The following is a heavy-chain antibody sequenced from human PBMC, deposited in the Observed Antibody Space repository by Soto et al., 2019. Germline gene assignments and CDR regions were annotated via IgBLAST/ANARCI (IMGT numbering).Heavy chain of an antibody. CDR3: ARSRPLYSSSSAYYFDY. CDR1: GGTFSSYA. V-gene: IGHV1-69*06. Sequence: QVQLVQSGAEVKKPGSSVKVSCTASGGTFSSYAISWVRQAPGQGLEWMGGIIPIFGTANYAQKFQGRVTITADKSTSTAYMELSSLRSEDTAVYYCARSRPLYSSSSAYYFDYWGQGTLVTVSS. CDR2: IIPIFGTA. J-gene: IGHJ4*02. D-gene: IGHD6-6*01.